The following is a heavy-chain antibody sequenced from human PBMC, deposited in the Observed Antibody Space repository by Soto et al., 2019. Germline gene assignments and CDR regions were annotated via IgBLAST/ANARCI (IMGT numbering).Heavy chain of an antibody. J-gene: IGHJ6*02. V-gene: IGHV3-30-3*01. CDR2: ISYDGSNK. CDR1: GFTFSSYA. CDR3: ARDPSVGIYCSGGSCYNALFPYYYYGMDV. D-gene: IGHD2-15*01. Sequence: GGSLRLSCAASGFTFSSYAMHWVRQAPGKGLEWVAVISYDGSNKYYADSVKGRFTISRDNSKNTLYLQMNSLRAEDTAVYYCARDPSVGIYCSGGSCYNALFPYYYYGMDVWGQGTTVTVSS.